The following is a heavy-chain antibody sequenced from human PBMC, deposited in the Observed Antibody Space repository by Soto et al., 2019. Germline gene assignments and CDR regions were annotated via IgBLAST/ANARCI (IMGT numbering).Heavy chain of an antibody. D-gene: IGHD3-3*01. Sequence: LQLRESGPGLVKPSETLSLTCTVSGGSISSSSYYWGWIRQPPGKGLEWIGSIYYSGSTYYNPSLKSRVTISVDTSKNQFSLKLSSVTAADTAVYYCARVPFWSGYYMDYWGQGTLVTVSS. V-gene: IGHV4-39*01. CDR1: GGSISSSSYY. CDR3: ARVPFWSGYYMDY. J-gene: IGHJ4*02. CDR2: IYYSGST.